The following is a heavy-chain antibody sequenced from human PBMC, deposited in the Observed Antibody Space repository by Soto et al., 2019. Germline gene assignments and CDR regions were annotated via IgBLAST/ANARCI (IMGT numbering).Heavy chain of an antibody. D-gene: IGHD1-7*01. CDR3: AIHPNWNYAFDY. CDR2: ISGSGGST. J-gene: IGHJ4*02. Sequence: GSLRLSCAASGFTFSSYAMRWVRQAPGKGLEWVSAISGSGGSTYYADSVKGRFTISRDNSKNTLYLQMNSLRAGDTAVYYCAIHPNWNYAFDYVGQGTLVTVSS. CDR1: GFTFSSYA. V-gene: IGHV3-23*01.